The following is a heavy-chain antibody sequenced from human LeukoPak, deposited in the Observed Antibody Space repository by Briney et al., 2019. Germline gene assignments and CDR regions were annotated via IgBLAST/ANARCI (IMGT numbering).Heavy chain of an antibody. V-gene: IGHV1-69*13. J-gene: IGHJ4*02. CDR1: GGTFSSYA. CDR2: IIPIFGTA. D-gene: IGHD3-10*01. CDR3: ARDVTSSGKGLDY. Sequence: SVKVSCKAPGGTFSSYAISWVRQAPGQGLEWMGGIIPIFGTANYAQKFQGRVTITADESTSTAYMELSSLRSEDTAVYYCARDVTSSGKGLDYWGQGTLVTVSS.